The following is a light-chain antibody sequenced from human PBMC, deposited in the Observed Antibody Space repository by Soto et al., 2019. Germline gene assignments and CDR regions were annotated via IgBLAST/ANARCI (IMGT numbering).Light chain of an antibody. CDR1: QSISSY. CDR3: QQSYDTLWT. Sequence: DIHLTQLPSSLSASVGDTVVISCRASQSISSYLNWYHQSPGKPPKLLIHSASNLQSGVPARFSGRGAETEFSLTISGLQPEDFGIYYCQQSYDTLWTFGQGTKV. J-gene: IGKJ1*01. V-gene: IGKV1-39*01. CDR2: SAS.